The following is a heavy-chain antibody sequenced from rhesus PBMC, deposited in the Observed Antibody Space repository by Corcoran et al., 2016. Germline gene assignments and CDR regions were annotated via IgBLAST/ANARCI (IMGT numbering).Heavy chain of an antibody. CDR1: GGATSSSY. CDR3: ARIAGWGDYDAFAF. D-gene: IGHD3-34*01. CDR2: TYVRECRT. J-gene: IGHJ3*01. V-gene: IGHV4-169*01. Sequence: QLQLQESGPGMVKPSETLSVNCAVSGGATSSSYWSWNRQAPGKGLEWIGYTYVRECRTNYPLSLKSRVTLSVDTSTHQLSLKLISVTTPDTAVYYCARIAGWGDYDAFAFWCQGRMVTVSA.